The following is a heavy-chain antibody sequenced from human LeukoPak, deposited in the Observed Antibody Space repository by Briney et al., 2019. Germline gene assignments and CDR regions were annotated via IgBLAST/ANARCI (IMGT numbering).Heavy chain of an antibody. Sequence: SETLSLTCTVSGRSISKYYWNWIRQPPGKGLEWIGYIYYSGSNNYSPPLKTGVTVPIDMSKNQFSLKVYPVTAADAAVYYCARSPPYCSSPGCYLDWFDPWGQGTLVTVSS. V-gene: IGHV4-59*01. J-gene: IGHJ5*02. CDR1: GRSISKYY. CDR2: IYYSGSN. D-gene: IGHD2-2*01. CDR3: ARSPPYCSSPGCYLDWFDP.